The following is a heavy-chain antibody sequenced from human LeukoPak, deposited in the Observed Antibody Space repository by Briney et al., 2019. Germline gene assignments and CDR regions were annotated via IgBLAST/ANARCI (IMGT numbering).Heavy chain of an antibody. CDR2: IYYSGTT. D-gene: IGHD2-2*01. Sequence: SETLSLTCTVSGGSISSDYWSWIRQPPGKGLEWIGYIYYSGTTNYNPSLKSRVTISVDTSKNQFSLKLTSMTAADTAVYYCAKVETSGGANCYALDYWGQGTLVTVSS. CDR3: AKVETSGGANCYALDY. J-gene: IGHJ4*02. CDR1: GGSISSDY. V-gene: IGHV4-59*01.